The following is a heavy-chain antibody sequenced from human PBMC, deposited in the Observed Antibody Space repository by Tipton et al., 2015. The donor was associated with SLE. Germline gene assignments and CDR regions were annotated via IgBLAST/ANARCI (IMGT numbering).Heavy chain of an antibody. J-gene: IGHJ4*02. CDR2: MKQDGSEK. CDR3: ARMGPGGYLDY. CDR1: GFTFSNYW. D-gene: IGHD3-16*01. Sequence: GSLRLSCAASGFTFSNYWMSWVRQAPGKGLGWVANMKQDGSEKYYVDSVKGRFTISRDNAKNSLYLQMNSLRAEDTAVYYCARMGPGGYLDYWGQGTLVTVSS. V-gene: IGHV3-7*01.